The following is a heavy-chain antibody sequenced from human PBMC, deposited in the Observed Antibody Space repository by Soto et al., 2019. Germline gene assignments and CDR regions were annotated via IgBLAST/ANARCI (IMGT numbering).Heavy chain of an antibody. CDR3: GYSSSWYRFGKLYYFGY. CDR2: IYYSGST. D-gene: IGHD6-13*01. J-gene: IGHJ4*02. Sequence: TLSLTCTVSGGSISSGGYYWSWIRQRPGKGLEWIGYIYYSGSTYYNPSLKSRVTISVDTSKNQFSLKLSSVTAADTAVYYCGYSSSWYRFGKLYYFGYWGQGTLVTVSS. CDR1: GGSISSGGYY. V-gene: IGHV4-31*03.